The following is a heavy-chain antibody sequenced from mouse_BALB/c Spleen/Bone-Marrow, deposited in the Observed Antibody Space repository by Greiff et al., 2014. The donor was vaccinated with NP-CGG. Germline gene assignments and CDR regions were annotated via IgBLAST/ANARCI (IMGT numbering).Heavy chain of an antibody. D-gene: IGHD2-4*01. J-gene: IGHJ2*01. V-gene: IGHV5-6-5*01. CDR1: GFTFSSYA. Sequence: VQLKESGGGLVKPGGSLKLSCAASGFTFSSYAMSWVRQTPEKRLVWVASISSGGRTYYPDSVKGRFTISRDNARNILYLQMSSLRSEDTAMYYCAREGHDYEGTYYFDYWGQGTTLTVSS. CDR2: ISSGGRT. CDR3: AREGHDYEGTYYFDY.